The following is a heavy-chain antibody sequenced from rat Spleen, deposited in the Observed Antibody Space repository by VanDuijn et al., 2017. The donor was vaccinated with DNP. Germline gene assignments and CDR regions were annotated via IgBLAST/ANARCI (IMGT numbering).Heavy chain of an antibody. D-gene: IGHD3-4*01. V-gene: IGHV5-20*01. CDR2: IHYDGGSS. Sequence: EVQLVESGGDLVQPGRSLKLFCAASGFTFSDYYMAWIRQAPTKGLEWVAYIHYDGGSSKYGDSVKGRFTISRDNGKSTLYLQMDSLRSEDTATYYCAKPDYWGQGVMVTVSS. J-gene: IGHJ2*01. CDR3: AKPDY. CDR1: GFTFSDYY.